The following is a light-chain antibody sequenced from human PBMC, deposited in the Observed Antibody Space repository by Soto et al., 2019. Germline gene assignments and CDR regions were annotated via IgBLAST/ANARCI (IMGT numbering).Light chain of an antibody. CDR3: GTWDSSLSAGV. J-gene: IGLJ2*01. Sequence: QSVLTQPPSVSAAPGQKVTISRSGSSSNIGNNYVSWYQQLPGTAPKLLIYENNKRPSGIPDRFSGSKSGTSATLGITGLQTGDEVDYYCGTWDSSLSAGVFGGGTKLTVL. CDR1: SSNIGNNY. V-gene: IGLV1-51*02. CDR2: ENN.